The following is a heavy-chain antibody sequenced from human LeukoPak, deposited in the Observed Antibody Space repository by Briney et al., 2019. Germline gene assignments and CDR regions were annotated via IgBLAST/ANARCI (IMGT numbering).Heavy chain of an antibody. CDR3: ARGNTMIVVVTRGYYFDY. V-gene: IGHV4-34*01. Sequence: SETLSLTCAVYGGSFSGYYWSWIRQPPGKGLEWIGEINHSGSTNYNPSLKSRVTISVDTSKNQFSLKLRSVTAADTAVYYCARGNTMIVVVTRGYYFDYWGQGTLVTVSS. CDR2: INHSGST. J-gene: IGHJ4*02. D-gene: IGHD3-22*01. CDR1: GGSFSGYY.